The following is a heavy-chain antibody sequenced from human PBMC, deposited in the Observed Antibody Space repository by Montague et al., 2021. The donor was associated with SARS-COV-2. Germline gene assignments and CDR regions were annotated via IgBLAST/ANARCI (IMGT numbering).Heavy chain of an antibody. CDR1: GISIRSGGYY. Sequence: TLSLTCTVSGISIRSGGYYWTWIRQHPGKGLEWIGYIFHTGRAYYNPSLETRVNISVDTSINLFSLRLSSATAADTAMYFCARVRLFYYLDYWGQGTLVTVSS. CDR3: ARVRLFYYLDY. V-gene: IGHV4-31*03. D-gene: IGHD2/OR15-2a*01. CDR2: IFHTGRA. J-gene: IGHJ4*02.